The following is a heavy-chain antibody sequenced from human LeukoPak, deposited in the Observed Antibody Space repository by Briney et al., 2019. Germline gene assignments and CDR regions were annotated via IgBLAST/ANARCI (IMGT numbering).Heavy chain of an antibody. CDR2: IHPRDGST. Sequence: ASVKVSCTASGYTFTNNYLHWVRQAPGQGLEWMGMIHPRDGSTSYAQNFQGRVTVTRDTSTTTVHVELRGLRPEDTAVYYCARDQEGFDYWGQGTVVTVSS. V-gene: IGHV1-46*01. CDR1: GYTFTNNY. J-gene: IGHJ4*02. CDR3: ARDQEGFDY.